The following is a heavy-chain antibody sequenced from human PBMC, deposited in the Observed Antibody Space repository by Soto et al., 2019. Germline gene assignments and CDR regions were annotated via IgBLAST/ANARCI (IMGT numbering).Heavy chain of an antibody. Sequence: SVKVSCKASGFTFTSSAVQWVRQARGQRLEWIGWIVVGSGNTNYAQKFQERVTITRDMSTSTAYMELSSLRSEDTAVYYCAAAAGNYYYGMDVWGQGTTVTVSS. D-gene: IGHD6-13*01. CDR3: AAAAGNYYYGMDV. J-gene: IGHJ6*02. CDR2: IVVGSGNT. V-gene: IGHV1-58*01. CDR1: GFTFTSSA.